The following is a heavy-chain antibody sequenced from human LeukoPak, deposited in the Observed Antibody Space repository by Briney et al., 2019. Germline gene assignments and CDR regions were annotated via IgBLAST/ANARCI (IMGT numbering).Heavy chain of an antibody. Sequence: GGSLRLSCAASGFTFSSYSMNWLAPAQGKGRGGVSSISDSRSYISYADSVKGRFTIYRETAKTSLYLKIQSLRARDTSVYYCARDGRSAPRPLAVPAAIPFGVGATTPDWYFDLWGRGTLVTVSS. CDR2: ISDSRSYI. V-gene: IGHV3-21*01. D-gene: IGHD2-2*01. CDR1: GFTFSSYS. CDR3: ARDGRSAPRPLAVPAAIPFGVGATTPDWYFDL. J-gene: IGHJ2*01.